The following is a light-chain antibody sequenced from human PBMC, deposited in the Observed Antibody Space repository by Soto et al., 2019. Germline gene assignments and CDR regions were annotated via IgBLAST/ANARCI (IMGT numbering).Light chain of an antibody. CDR1: QDISNS. J-gene: IGKJ2*01. V-gene: IGKV1-5*03. Sequence: DIQMTQSPSSLSASVGDRVTITCQASQDISNSLAWYQQRPGKAPKLLIYKASSLETGVPSRFSGSGSGTEFTLTISSLQPDDFATYYCQQYNSDWNTFGQGT. CDR3: QQYNSDWNT. CDR2: KAS.